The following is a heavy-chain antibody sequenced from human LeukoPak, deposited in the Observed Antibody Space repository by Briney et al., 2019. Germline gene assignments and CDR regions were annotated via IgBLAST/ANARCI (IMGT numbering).Heavy chain of an antibody. Sequence: SETLSLTCAVSGGSISSYYWSWIRQPPGKGLEWIGYIYYSGSTNYNPSLKSRVTISVDTSKNQFSLKLSSVTAADTAVYYCARSEWEYWFDPWGQGTLVTVSS. V-gene: IGHV4-59*01. CDR3: ARSEWEYWFDP. D-gene: IGHD1-26*01. J-gene: IGHJ5*02. CDR1: GGSISSYY. CDR2: IYYSGST.